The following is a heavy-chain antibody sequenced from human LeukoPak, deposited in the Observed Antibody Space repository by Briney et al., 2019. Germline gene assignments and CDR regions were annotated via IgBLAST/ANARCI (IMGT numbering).Heavy chain of an antibody. J-gene: IGHJ4*02. CDR2: IYHSGST. D-gene: IGHD2-15*01. Sequence: PSETLSLTCTVSSYSISSAYYWGWIRQPPGKGLEWIGTIYHSGSTYYNPSLKSRLTISVDTSKNQFSLKVSSVTAADTAVYYCARICSGGSCYSHWGQGTLVTVSS. CDR1: SYSISSAYY. CDR3: ARICSGGSCYSH. V-gene: IGHV4-38-2*02.